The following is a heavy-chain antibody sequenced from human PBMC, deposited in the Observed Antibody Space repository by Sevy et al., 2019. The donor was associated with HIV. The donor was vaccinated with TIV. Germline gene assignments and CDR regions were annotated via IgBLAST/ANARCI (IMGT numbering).Heavy chain of an antibody. CDR2: INPNSGGT. CDR3: VNYGDYVWGIGAENYYGMDV. J-gene: IGHJ6*02. CDR1: GYTFTGYY. D-gene: IGHD4-17*01. Sequence: ASVKVSCKASGYTFTGYYMHWVRQAPGQGLEWMGRINPNSGGTNYAQKFQGRVTMTRDTSISTAYMELSRLRSDDTAMYYCVNYGDYVWGIGAENYYGMDVWGQGTTVTVSS. V-gene: IGHV1-2*06.